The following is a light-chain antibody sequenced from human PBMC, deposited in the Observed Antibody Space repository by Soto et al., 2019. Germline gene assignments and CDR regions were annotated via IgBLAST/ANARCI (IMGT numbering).Light chain of an antibody. CDR3: LQDFNYPYT. CDR2: GAS. CDR1: QGIRND. Sequence: AIQMTQSPSSLSASVGDRVYITCRASQGIRNDLAWYQQKPGKAPKLLIYGASTLQSGVPSRFSGSESGTDFTLTINSLQPEDFATYYCLQDFNYPYTFGQGTKLEIK. V-gene: IGKV1-6*01. J-gene: IGKJ2*01.